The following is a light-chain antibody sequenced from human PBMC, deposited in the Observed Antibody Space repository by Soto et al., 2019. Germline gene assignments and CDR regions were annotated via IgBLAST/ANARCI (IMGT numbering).Light chain of an antibody. CDR1: SRDVGAYNS. CDR3: CSSAPESTYV. J-gene: IGLJ1*01. Sequence: QSVLAQPAAGSGSPGQSITISCSGTSRDVGAYNSVSWYQQHPHRAPQVIIYKGTQRPSGVSNRFSGSTSGNAASLPLSALQADDEADYFCCSSAPESTYVFGTGTKVTVL. CDR2: KGT. V-gene: IGLV2-23*01.